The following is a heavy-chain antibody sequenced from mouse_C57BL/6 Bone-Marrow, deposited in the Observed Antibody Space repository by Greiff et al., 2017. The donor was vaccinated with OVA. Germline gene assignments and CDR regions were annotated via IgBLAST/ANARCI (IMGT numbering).Heavy chain of an antibody. J-gene: IGHJ2*01. V-gene: IGHV1-50*01. D-gene: IGHD4-1*01. CDR1: GYTFTSYW. CDR2: IDPSDSYT. Sequence: QVQLKQPGAELVKPGASVKLSCKASGYTFTSYWMQWVKQRPGQGLEWIGEIDPSDSYTNYNQKFKGKATLTVDTSSSTAYMQLSSLTSEDSAVYYCAREGNWDYFDDWGQGTTLTVSS. CDR3: AREGNWDYFDD.